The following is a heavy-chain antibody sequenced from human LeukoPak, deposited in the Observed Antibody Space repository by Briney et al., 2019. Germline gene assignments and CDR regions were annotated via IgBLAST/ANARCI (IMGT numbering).Heavy chain of an antibody. CDR1: GSIFATYW. J-gene: IGHJ4*02. CDR3: ARLTTVTQNFDY. Sequence: GASLQISCKGSGSIFATYWIGWGRQLPGKGLEWMGIIYPDDSDTRYSPSFQGPVTISADKSISTAYLQWSSLKASDTAMYYCARLTTVTQNFDYWGQGTLVTVSS. V-gene: IGHV5-51*01. D-gene: IGHD4-17*01. CDR2: IYPDDSDT.